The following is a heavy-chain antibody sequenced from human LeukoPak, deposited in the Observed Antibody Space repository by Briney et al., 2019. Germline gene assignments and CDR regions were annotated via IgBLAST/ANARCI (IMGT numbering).Heavy chain of an antibody. CDR2: ISYDGSNK. J-gene: IGHJ5*02. CDR3: AKEAGGYSYGFNWFDP. Sequence: GGSLRLSCAASGFTFSSYAMHWVRQAPGKGLEWVAVISYDGSNKYYADSVKGRFTISRDNSKNTLYLQMNSLRAEDTAVYYCAKEAGGYSYGFNWFDPWGQGTLVTVSS. D-gene: IGHD5-18*01. V-gene: IGHV3-30*04. CDR1: GFTFSSYA.